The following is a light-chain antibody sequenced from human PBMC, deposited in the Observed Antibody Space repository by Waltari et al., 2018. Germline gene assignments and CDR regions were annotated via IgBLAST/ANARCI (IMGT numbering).Light chain of an antibody. J-gene: IGLJ3*02. Sequence: SALTQPRSVSGSPGQSVTISCTGTSSDVGDFKYDAWYQQHPGRAPKLMIYDVSKRPSGVPDRFSGSKSDNTASLTISGLQAEDEADYYCCSYAATYTLLFGGGTKLTVL. V-gene: IGLV2-11*01. CDR2: DVS. CDR1: SSDVGDFKY. CDR3: CSYAATYTLL.